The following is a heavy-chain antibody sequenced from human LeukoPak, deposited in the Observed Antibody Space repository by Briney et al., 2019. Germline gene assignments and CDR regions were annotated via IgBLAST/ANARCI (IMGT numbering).Heavy chain of an antibody. CDR2: IKHSGST. J-gene: IGHJ5*02. V-gene: IGHV4-34*01. D-gene: IGHD4-17*01. CDR3: ASMTTVTTRWFDP. CDR1: GGSFSGYY. Sequence: SETLSLTCAVYGGSFSGYYWSWIRQPPGKGLEWIGEIKHSGSTNYNPSLKSRVTISVDTSTNQFSRQLISVTAADATVVYSASMTTVTTRWFDPWGQGTLVNGSP.